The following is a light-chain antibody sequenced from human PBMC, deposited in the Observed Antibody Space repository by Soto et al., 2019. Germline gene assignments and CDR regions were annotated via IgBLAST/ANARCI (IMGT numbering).Light chain of an antibody. CDR1: SSDVGGYNY. V-gene: IGLV2-14*01. CDR2: DVS. J-gene: IGLJ1*01. CDR3: SSYTSSSTLEV. Sequence: QSALTQPASVSGSPGLSITISCTGTSSDVGGYNYVSWYQQHPGKAPKLMIYDVSNRPSGVSNRFSGSKSGNTASLTISGLQAEDDADYYCSSYTSSSTLEVFGTGTKLTVL.